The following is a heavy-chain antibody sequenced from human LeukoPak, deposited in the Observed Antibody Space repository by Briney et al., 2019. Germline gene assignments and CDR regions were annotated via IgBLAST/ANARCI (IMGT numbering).Heavy chain of an antibody. Sequence: GASVKVSCKASGYTFTGYYMHWVRQAPGQGLEWMGWFNPYSGGTNYAQKFQGRVTMTRDTSISTAYMDLSRLRSDDTALYYCATQYYYDSSGYPSAWGQGTLVTVSS. CDR3: ATQYYYDSSGYPSA. CDR2: FNPYSGGT. CDR1: GYTFTGYY. V-gene: IGHV1-2*02. D-gene: IGHD3-22*01. J-gene: IGHJ5*02.